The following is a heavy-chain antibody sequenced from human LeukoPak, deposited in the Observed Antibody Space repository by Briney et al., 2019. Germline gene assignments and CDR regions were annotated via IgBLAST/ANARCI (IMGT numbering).Heavy chain of an antibody. Sequence: PGGSLKLSCAASGFDFSGFYMHWVRQASGRGLEWVGLIGSKARSYTTVYAEAVKGRFSISRDDSENTAYLQMNSLKADDTAVYYCTRQDCSGGSCSYVDYWGQGTLVTVSS. J-gene: IGHJ4*02. CDR1: GFDFSGFY. V-gene: IGHV3-73*01. CDR3: TRQDCSGGSCSYVDY. CDR2: IGSKARSYTT. D-gene: IGHD2-15*01.